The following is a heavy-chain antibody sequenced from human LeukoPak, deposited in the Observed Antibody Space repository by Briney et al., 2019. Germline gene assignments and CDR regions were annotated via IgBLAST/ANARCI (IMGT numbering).Heavy chain of an antibody. J-gene: IGHJ6*03. CDR2: INPNSGGT. V-gene: IGHV1-2*02. Sequence: GASVKVSCKASGYTFTGYYMHWVRQAPGQGLEWMGWINPNSGGTNYAQKFQGRVTMTRDTSISTAYMELSRLRSDDTAVYYCARDHVVRGPSSHLLLYYYYMDVWGKGTTVTVSS. D-gene: IGHD3-10*01. CDR1: GYTFTGYY. CDR3: ARDHVVRGPSSHLLLYYYYMDV.